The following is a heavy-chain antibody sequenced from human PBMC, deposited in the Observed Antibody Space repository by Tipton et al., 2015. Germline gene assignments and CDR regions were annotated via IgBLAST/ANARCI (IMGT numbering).Heavy chain of an antibody. J-gene: IGHJ5*02. Sequence: TLSLTCIVSGASISSSRYYWDWIRQPPGKGLEWIGEINHSGSTNYNPSLKSRVTISVDTSKNQFSLKLSSVTAADTAVYYCARLEEDCSDNICFAFDPWGQGTLVTVSS. V-gene: IGHV4-39*01. CDR2: INHSGST. CDR3: ARLEEDCSDNICFAFDP. D-gene: IGHD2-2*01. CDR1: GASISSSRYY.